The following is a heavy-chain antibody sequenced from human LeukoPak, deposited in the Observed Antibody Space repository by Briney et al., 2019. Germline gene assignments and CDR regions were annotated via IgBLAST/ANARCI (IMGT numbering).Heavy chain of an antibody. CDR1: GGTFSSYA. Sequence: ASVKVSCKASGGTFSSYAISWVRQAPGQGLEWMGGIIPIFGTANYAQKFQGRVTITRNTSISTAYMELSSLRSEDTAVYYCARGKRNLDFDYWGQGTLVTVSS. CDR2: IIPIFGTA. V-gene: IGHV1-69*05. J-gene: IGHJ4*02. CDR3: ARGKRNLDFDY. D-gene: IGHD1-7*01.